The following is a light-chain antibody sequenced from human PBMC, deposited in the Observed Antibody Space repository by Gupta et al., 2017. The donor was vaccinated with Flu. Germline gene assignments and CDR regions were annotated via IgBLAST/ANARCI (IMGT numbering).Light chain of an antibody. J-gene: IGKJ3*01. CDR1: QSVLYSSNNNNY. Sequence: DIVMTQSPDSLAVSLGERATINCKSSQSVLYSSNNNNYLAWYQQKPGQPPKLLIYWASTRESGVPDRFSGSGSGTDFTLTISSLQAEDVAVYYCQQYHIIPFTFGPGTKVDIK. CDR3: QQYHIIPFT. CDR2: WAS. V-gene: IGKV4-1*01.